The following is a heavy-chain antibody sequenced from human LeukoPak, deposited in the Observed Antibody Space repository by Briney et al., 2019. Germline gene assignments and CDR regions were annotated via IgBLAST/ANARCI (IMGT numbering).Heavy chain of an antibody. CDR2: IYHSGST. D-gene: IGHD5-18*01. J-gene: IGHJ4*02. Sequence: SETLSLTCAVSGGSISSSNWWSWVRQPPGKGLEWIGYIYHSGSTYYNPSLKSRVTISVDRSKNQFSLKLSSVTAADTAVYYCAREGYSYGFFDYWGQGTLVTVSS. CDR3: AREGYSYGFFDY. V-gene: IGHV4-4*02. CDR1: GGSISSSNW.